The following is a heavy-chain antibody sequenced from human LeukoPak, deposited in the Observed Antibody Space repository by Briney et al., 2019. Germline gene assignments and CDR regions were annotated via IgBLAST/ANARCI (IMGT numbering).Heavy chain of an antibody. CDR1: GGTFSSYA. J-gene: IGHJ4*02. CDR3: ARGDKRGWLLKPPSY. CDR2: IIPILGIA. V-gene: IGHV1-69*04. D-gene: IGHD3-22*01. Sequence: GSSVKVSCKASGGTFSSYAISWVRQAPGQGLEWMGRIIPILGIANYAQKFQGRVTITADKSTSTAYMELSSLRSEDTAVYYCARGDKRGWLLKPPSYWGQGTLVTVSS.